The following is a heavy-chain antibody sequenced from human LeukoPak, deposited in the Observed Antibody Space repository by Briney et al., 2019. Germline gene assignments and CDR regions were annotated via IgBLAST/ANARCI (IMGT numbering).Heavy chain of an antibody. V-gene: IGHV4-34*01. CDR1: GGSFSGYY. Sequence: SETLSLTCAVYGGSFSGYYWSWIRQPPGKGLEWIGEINHSGSTNYNPSLKSRVTISVDPSKNQFSLKLSSVTAADTAVYYCARGKYYYDYYYFDYWGQGTLVTVSS. D-gene: IGHD3-22*01. CDR2: INHSGST. J-gene: IGHJ4*02. CDR3: ARGKYYYDYYYFDY.